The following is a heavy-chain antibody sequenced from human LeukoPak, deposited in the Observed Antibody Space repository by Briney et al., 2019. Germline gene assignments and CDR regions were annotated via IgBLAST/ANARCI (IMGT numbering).Heavy chain of an antibody. D-gene: IGHD6-19*01. CDR2: IGGSGNNI. CDR3: AKSPQWHYDY. V-gene: IGHV3-23*01. J-gene: IGHJ4*02. Sequence: GGSLRLSCAASGFTFSGYAMAWVRQAPGKGLEWVSGIGGSGNNIHYADSVQGRFTISRDNSKNTFLQMNSLRAEDTAVYYCAKSPQWHYDYWGRGTLVTVSS. CDR1: GFTFSGYA.